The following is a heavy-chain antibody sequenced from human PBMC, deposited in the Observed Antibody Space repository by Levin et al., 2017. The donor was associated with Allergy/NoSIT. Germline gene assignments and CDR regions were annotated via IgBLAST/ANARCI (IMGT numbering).Heavy chain of an antibody. Sequence: SETLSLTCTVSGGSVSVSSGTYYWNWIRQPPGKGLEWIVYIYSSGRTKYNPSLKSRVTISVDTSKNQFSLKLSSVTAADTAVYFCARGEYYYGSGNWFDPWGQGTLVTVSS. CDR3: ARGEYYYGSGNWFDP. V-gene: IGHV4-61*01. CDR1: GGSVSVSSGTYY. D-gene: IGHD3-10*01. CDR2: IYSSGRT. J-gene: IGHJ5*02.